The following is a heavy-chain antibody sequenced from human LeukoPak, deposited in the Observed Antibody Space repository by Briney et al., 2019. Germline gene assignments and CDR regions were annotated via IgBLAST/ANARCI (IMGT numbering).Heavy chain of an antibody. D-gene: IGHD3-9*01. V-gene: IGHV4-59*01. CDR3: ARTYYDIAGYYYGMDV. CDR2: IYYSGST. J-gene: IGHJ6*02. Sequence: PSETLSLTCTVSGGSISSYYWSWIRQPPGKGLEWIGYIYYSGSTNYNPSLKSRVTISVDTSKNQFSLKLSSVTAADTAVYYCARTYYDIAGYYYGMDVWGQGTTVIVSS. CDR1: GGSISSYY.